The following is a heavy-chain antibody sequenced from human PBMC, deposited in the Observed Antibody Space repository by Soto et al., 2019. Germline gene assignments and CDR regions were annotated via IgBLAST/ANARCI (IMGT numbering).Heavy chain of an antibody. D-gene: IGHD7-27*01. CDR3: PRGGTSTTYWGIFYN. CDR1: GFTVSCYF. V-gene: IGHV3-74*01. CDR2: LNPNGTFT. J-gene: IGHJ1*01. Sequence: GWSLGRGWSSSGFTVSCYFMHWVRQAPGKGPVWVSRLNPNGTFTTNADSVTGRFTISIDNAKSTVYLQMHSLRADATAVYSCPRGGTSTTYWGIFYNWGQGTLVTVSS.